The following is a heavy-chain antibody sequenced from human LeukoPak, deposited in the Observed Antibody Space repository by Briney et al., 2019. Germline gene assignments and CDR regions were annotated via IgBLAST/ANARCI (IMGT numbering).Heavy chain of an antibody. CDR2: ISGSGGST. V-gene: IGHV3-23*01. CDR1: GFTFSSYA. D-gene: IGHD3-10*01. CDR3: AKSPGRYYYGSALLYYYYGMDV. J-gene: IGHJ6*02. Sequence: GGSLRLSCAASGFTFSSYAMSWVRQAPGKGLEWVSAISGSGGSTYYADYVKGRFTISRDNSKNTLYLQMNSLRAEDTAVYYCAKSPGRYYYGSALLYYYYGMDVWGQGTTVTVSS.